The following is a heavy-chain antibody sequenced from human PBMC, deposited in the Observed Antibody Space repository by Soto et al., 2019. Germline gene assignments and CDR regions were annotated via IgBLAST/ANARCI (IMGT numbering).Heavy chain of an antibody. D-gene: IGHD3-22*01. CDR2: TYYRSKWYN. Sequence: PSQTLSLTCAISGDSVSSNSAAWNWIRQSPSRGLEWLGRTYYRSKWYNDYAVSVKSRITINPDTSKNQFSLQLNSVTPEDTAVYYCARGTYYYDSSGAEYFQHWGQGTLVTVSS. V-gene: IGHV6-1*01. J-gene: IGHJ1*01. CDR3: ARGTYYYDSSGAEYFQH. CDR1: GDSVSSNSAA.